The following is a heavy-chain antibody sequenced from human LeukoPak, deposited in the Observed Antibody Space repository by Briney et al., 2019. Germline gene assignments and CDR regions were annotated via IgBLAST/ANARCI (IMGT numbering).Heavy chain of an antibody. V-gene: IGHV3-11*04. D-gene: IGHD3-22*01. CDR3: ARFGDSSGYPSDFDY. CDR1: GFTFSDYY. CDR2: ISSSGSTI. Sequence: PGGSLRLSCAASGFTFSDYYMSWIRQAPGKGREWVSYISSSGSTIYYADSVKGRFTISRDNAKNSLYLQMNSLRAEDTAVYYCARFGDSSGYPSDFDYWGQGTLVTVSS. J-gene: IGHJ4*02.